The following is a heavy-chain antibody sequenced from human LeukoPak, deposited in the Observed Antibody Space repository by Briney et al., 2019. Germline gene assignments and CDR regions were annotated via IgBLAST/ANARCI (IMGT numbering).Heavy chain of an antibody. V-gene: IGHV4-61*10. CDR3: AKTVDYTWFDP. CDR2: ISSSGST. Sequence: PSETLSLTCTVSGGSVSSGSYYWSWIRQPAGNGLEWIGHISSSGSTNYNPSLKSRVTMSVDTSKNQISLKLISVTAADTAVYYCAKTVDYTWFDPWGQGTPVTVSS. D-gene: IGHD3-9*01. CDR1: GGSVSSGSYY. J-gene: IGHJ5*02.